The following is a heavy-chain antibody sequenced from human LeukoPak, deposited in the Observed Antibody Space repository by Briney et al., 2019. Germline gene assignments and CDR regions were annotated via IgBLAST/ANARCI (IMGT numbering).Heavy chain of an antibody. Sequence: GASVKVSCKASGYTFTSYGISWVRQAPGQGLEWMGWISAYNGNTNYAQKFQGRVTITADESTSTAYMELSSLRSEDTAVYYCARGGRGPDSIAAAGTRRAFDIWGQGTMVTVSS. CDR1: GYTFTSYG. J-gene: IGHJ3*02. CDR2: ISAYNGNT. CDR3: ARGGRGPDSIAAAGTRRAFDI. V-gene: IGHV1-18*01. D-gene: IGHD6-13*01.